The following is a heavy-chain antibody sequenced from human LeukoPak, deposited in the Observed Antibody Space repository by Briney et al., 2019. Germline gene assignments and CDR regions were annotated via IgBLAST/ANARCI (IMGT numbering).Heavy chain of an antibody. CDR1: GFTVSSNY. Sequence: GGSLRLSCAAPGFTVSSNYMSWVRQAPEKGLEWVSVISSGGSTYYADSVKGRFTISRDNAKNSLYLQMNSLRAEDTAVYYCAREGGSYTADLDYWGQGTLVTVSS. CDR2: ISSGGST. CDR3: AREGGSYTADLDY. J-gene: IGHJ4*02. D-gene: IGHD1-26*01. V-gene: IGHV3-66*01.